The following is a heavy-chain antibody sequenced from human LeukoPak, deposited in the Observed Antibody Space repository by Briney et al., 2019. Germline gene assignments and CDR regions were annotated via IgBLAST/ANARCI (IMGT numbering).Heavy chain of an antibody. V-gene: IGHV3-15*01. J-gene: IGHJ4*02. Sequence: GGSLRLSCAASGFTFSNAWMSWVRQAPGKGLEWVGRIKSKTDGGTTDYAAPVKGRFTISRDDSKNTLYLQMNSLKAEDTAVYYCAKDLSGTDDYWGQGTLVTVSS. CDR1: GFTFSNAW. CDR3: AKDLSGTDDY. D-gene: IGHD1-1*01. CDR2: IKSKTDGGTT.